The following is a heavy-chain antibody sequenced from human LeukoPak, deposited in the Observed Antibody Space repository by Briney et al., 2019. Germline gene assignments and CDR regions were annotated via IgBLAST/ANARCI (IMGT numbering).Heavy chain of an antibody. Sequence: GSLRLSCAASGFTFSNYAMHWVRQAPGKGLEWVAIISYDRSSQYYADSVKGRFTISRDNSKNSLYLQMNSLRAEDTAVYYCARTYYYGSGSYSYYFDYWGQGTLVTVSS. D-gene: IGHD3-10*01. J-gene: IGHJ4*02. CDR2: ISYDRSSQ. CDR3: ARTYYYGSGSYSYYFDY. CDR1: GFTFSNYA. V-gene: IGHV3-30-3*01.